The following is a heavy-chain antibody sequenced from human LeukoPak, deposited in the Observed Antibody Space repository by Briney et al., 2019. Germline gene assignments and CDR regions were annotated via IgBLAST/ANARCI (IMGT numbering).Heavy chain of an antibody. CDR3: ARESKQLLVGTYFDY. CDR2: ISAYNGNT. CDR1: GYTFTTYG. D-gene: IGHD6-19*01. Sequence: ASVKVSCKASGYTFTTYGISWVRQAPGQGLEWMGWISAYNGNTNYAQKLQGRVTMTTDTSTSTAYMELRSLRSDDTAVYYCARESKQLLVGTYFDYWGQGTLVTVSS. V-gene: IGHV1-18*01. J-gene: IGHJ4*02.